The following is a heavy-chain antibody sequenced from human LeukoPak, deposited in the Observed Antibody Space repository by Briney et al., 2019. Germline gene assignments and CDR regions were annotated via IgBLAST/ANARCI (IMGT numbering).Heavy chain of an antibody. J-gene: IGHJ4*02. Sequence: SETQSLTCTVSNGSISSYHWSWVRQPPGKGLEWIGYILTSGTTNYNPSLKSRLTISVDTSKNQFTLKLSSVTAADTAVYYCARLRVSGSYHYYLDYWGQGTLVTVSS. V-gene: IGHV4-4*09. CDR3: ARLRVSGSYHYYLDY. CDR1: NGSISSYH. CDR2: ILTSGTT. D-gene: IGHD1-26*01.